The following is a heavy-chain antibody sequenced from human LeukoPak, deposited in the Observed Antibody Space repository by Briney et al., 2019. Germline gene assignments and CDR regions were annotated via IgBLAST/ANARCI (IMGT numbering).Heavy chain of an antibody. Sequence: GGSLRLSCAASGLSLSSFGMHWVRQAPGKGLEWVAGIGYDGSHESEAESVKGRFTISRDNSRNTVYLQMNSLRVDDTAVYYCARGSREPDYWGQGTLVIVSS. D-gene: IGHD1-14*01. CDR1: GLSLSSFG. V-gene: IGHV3-33*01. CDR2: IGYDGSHE. CDR3: ARGSREPDY. J-gene: IGHJ4*02.